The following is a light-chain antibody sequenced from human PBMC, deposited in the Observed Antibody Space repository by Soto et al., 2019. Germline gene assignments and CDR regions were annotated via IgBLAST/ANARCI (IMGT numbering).Light chain of an antibody. Sequence: QSALTQPAYVSGSPGQSITISCTGATTDVDGYDYVSWYQQHPGQAPKLMIFDVNNRPSGVSGRFSGSKSGDTASLTISGLQSEDDGDYYCTSYTGSGPFYVFGSGTKLTVL. CDR1: TTDVDGYDY. CDR2: DVN. J-gene: IGLJ1*01. CDR3: TSYTGSGPFYV. V-gene: IGLV2-14*03.